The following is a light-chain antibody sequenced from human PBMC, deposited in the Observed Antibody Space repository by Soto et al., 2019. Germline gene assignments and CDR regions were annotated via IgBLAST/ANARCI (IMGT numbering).Light chain of an antibody. Sequence: QSVLTQPRSVSRSPGQSVTISSTGTSSHVGGFNSVSWYQQHPGKAPKLMIYDVNNRPSGVPDRFSGSKSGSTASLTISGLQAEDEADYYCCSYAGSYSYAFATGTKVTVL. V-gene: IGLV2-11*01. J-gene: IGLJ1*01. CDR3: CSYAGSYSYA. CDR2: DVN. CDR1: SSHVGGFNS.